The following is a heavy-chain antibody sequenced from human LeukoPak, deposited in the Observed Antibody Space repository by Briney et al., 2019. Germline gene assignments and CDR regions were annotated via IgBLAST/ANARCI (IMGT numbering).Heavy chain of an antibody. CDR3: ARGNRPYGEHEAFDI. J-gene: IGHJ3*02. D-gene: IGHD3-10*01. Sequence: ETLSLTCAVYDESFSGYYCSWIRQPPRKGLEWIGEIDHSGSTNYNPSLQSRVTISVDTSKDQFSLKVSSVSAADTAVYYCARGNRPYGEHEAFDIWGHGTTVTVSP. CDR2: IDHSGST. V-gene: IGHV4-34*01. CDR1: DESFSGYY.